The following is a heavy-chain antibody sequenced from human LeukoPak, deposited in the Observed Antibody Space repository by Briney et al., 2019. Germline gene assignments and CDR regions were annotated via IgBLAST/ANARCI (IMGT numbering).Heavy chain of an antibody. D-gene: IGHD2-21*02. J-gene: IGHJ6*03. CDR2: IITIFGTA. CDR3: ARGGPTVTAYYYYYYMDV. Sequence: SVKVSCKASGGTFSSYAISWVRQAPGQGLEWMGGIITIFGTANYAQKFQGRVTITTDESTSTAYMELSSLRSEDTAVYYCARGGPTVTAYYYYYYMDVWGEGTTVTVSS. V-gene: IGHV1-69*05. CDR1: GGTFSSYA.